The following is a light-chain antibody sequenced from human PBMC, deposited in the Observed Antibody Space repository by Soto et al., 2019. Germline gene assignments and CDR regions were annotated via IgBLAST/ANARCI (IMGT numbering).Light chain of an antibody. V-gene: IGKV2D-29*01. Sequence: DIVLTQTPLSLSVTPGQPASISCKSTQSLVFSDGKTYFYWYLQKAGQPPQGLIYDVSKRFSGVPDRFSGSGSGTDFTLKISRVEAGDVGVYYCMQTVQFPWMFGQGTKVEIK. CDR1: QSLVFSDGKTY. J-gene: IGKJ1*01. CDR2: DVS. CDR3: MQTVQFPWM.